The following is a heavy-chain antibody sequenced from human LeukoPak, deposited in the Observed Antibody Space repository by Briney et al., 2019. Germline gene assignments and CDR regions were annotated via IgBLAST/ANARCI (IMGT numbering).Heavy chain of an antibody. V-gene: IGHV4-34*01. CDR2: INHSGST. Sequence: SETLSLTCAVYGGSFSGYYWSWIRQPPGKGLEWIGEINHSGSTNYNPSLKSRVTISVDTSKNQFSLKLSSVTAADTAVYYCARAPDDYGDLPFDYWGQGTLVTVSS. CDR3: ARAPDDYGDLPFDY. J-gene: IGHJ4*02. CDR1: GGSFSGYY. D-gene: IGHD4-17*01.